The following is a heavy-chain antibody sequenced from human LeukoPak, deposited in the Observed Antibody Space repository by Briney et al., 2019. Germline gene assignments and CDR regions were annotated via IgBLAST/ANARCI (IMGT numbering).Heavy chain of an antibody. CDR1: GYTFTSYY. CDR2: INPSGGST. V-gene: IGHV1-46*01. CDR3: ASTVSSLSGYSSLLRRDGYNLDC. Sequence: ASVKVSCKASGYTFTSYYMHWVRQAPGQGLEWMGIINPSGGSTSYAQKFQGRVTMTRDTSTSTVYMELSSLRSEDTAVYYCASTVSSLSGYSSLLRRDGYNLDCWGQGTLVTVSS. J-gene: IGHJ4*02. D-gene: IGHD5-24*01.